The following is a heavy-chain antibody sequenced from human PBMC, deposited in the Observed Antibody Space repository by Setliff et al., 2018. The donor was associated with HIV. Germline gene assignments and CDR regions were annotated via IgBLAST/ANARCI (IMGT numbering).Heavy chain of an antibody. Sequence: PGGSLRLSCAASGFTFSGYSMNWVRQAPGKGLECVSSISSSSSYIYYADSAKGRFTISRDNAKNSLYLQMNSLRAEDTAVYYCARDSSRGDRLRYWGQGTLVTVSS. CDR2: ISSSSSYI. CDR3: ARDSSRGDRLRY. D-gene: IGHD2-21*02. J-gene: IGHJ4*02. V-gene: IGHV3-21*01. CDR1: GFTFSGYS.